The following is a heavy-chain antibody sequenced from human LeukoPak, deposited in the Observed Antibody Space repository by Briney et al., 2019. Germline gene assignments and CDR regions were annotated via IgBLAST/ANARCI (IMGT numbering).Heavy chain of an antibody. Sequence: GGSLRLSCAASGFTFSNAWMSWVRQAPGKGLEWVGRIKSKTIGGTTDYAAPVKGRFTISRDDSKNTLYLHMNTLKTEDTAIYYCTTLGAFDYWGQGTLVTVSS. J-gene: IGHJ4*02. CDR3: TTLGAFDY. CDR1: GFTFSNAW. D-gene: IGHD3-16*01. V-gene: IGHV3-15*01. CDR2: IKSKTIGGTT.